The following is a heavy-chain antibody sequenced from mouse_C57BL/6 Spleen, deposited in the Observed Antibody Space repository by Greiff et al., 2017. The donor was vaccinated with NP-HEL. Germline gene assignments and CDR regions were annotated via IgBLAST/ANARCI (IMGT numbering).Heavy chain of an antibody. CDR1: GYTFTDYN. Sequence: EVQLQQSGPELVKPGASVKMSCKASGYTFTDYNMHWVKQSHGKSLEWIGYINPNNGGTSYNQKFKGKATLTVNKSSSTAYMELRSLTSEDSAVYYWARGRYDPPYYFDYWGQGTTLTVSS. J-gene: IGHJ2*01. V-gene: IGHV1-22*01. D-gene: IGHD2-14*01. CDR3: ARGRYDPPYYFDY. CDR2: INPNNGGT.